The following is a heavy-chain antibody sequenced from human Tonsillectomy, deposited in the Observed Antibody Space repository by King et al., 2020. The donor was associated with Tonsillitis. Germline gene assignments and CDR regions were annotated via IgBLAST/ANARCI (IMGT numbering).Heavy chain of an antibody. CDR3: ARAQGGKTAMPYDY. Sequence: VQLVESGGGLVKPGGSLRLSCAASGFTFSSYSMNWVRQAPGKGLEWVSSISSSSSYIYYADSLKGRFTISRDNAKNSLYLQINSLRAEDTAVYYCARAQGGKTAMPYDYWGQGNLVTVSS. CDR2: ISSSSSYI. J-gene: IGHJ4*02. CDR1: GFTFSSYS. V-gene: IGHV3-21*01. D-gene: IGHD5-18*01.